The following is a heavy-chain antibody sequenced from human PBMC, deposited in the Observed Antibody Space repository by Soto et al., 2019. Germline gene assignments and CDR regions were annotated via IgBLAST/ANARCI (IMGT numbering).Heavy chain of an antibody. CDR2: IYHSGNT. Sequence: QLHLQESGSGLVRPSLTLTLTCAVSGASISSGDYSWTWIRQPPGRGLEWIGYIYHSGNTYYNPSLQRRVTISVVRSKNQFYLAWDFVSAADTAVYNCATFGHSAGYFPSYFDSWGQGTLVTVSS. V-gene: IGHV4-30-2*01. CDR3: ATFGHSAGYFPSYFDS. CDR1: GASISSGDYS. J-gene: IGHJ4*02. D-gene: IGHD5-12*01.